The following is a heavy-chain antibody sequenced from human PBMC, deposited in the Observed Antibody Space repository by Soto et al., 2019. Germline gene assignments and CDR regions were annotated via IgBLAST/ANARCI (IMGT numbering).Heavy chain of an antibody. Sequence: GSLRLSCAASGFTFSNAWMSWVRQAPGKGLEWVGRIKSKTDGGTTDYAAPVKGRFTISRDDSKNTLYLQMNSLKTEDTAVYYCTTAVEELMINNYWGQGTLVTVSS. CDR2: IKSKTDGGTT. V-gene: IGHV3-15*01. CDR1: GFTFSNAW. CDR3: TTAVEELMINNY. D-gene: IGHD3-16*01. J-gene: IGHJ4*02.